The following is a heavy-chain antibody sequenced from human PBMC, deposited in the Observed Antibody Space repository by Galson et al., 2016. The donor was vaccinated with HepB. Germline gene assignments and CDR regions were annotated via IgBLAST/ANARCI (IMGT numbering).Heavy chain of an antibody. CDR1: GYTFNDYG. J-gene: IGHJ4*02. Sequence: QSGAEVKKPGASVKVSCKASGYTFNDYGINWVRQAPGQGLEWMGWISAYNGDTFYAQKLQGRVTMTTDRSTSTAYMELRSLRSDDTAVYYCARSLRCITTSCFMDYWGQGTLVTVSP. CDR2: ISAYNGDT. V-gene: IGHV1-18*01. D-gene: IGHD2-2*01. CDR3: ARSLRCITTSCFMDY.